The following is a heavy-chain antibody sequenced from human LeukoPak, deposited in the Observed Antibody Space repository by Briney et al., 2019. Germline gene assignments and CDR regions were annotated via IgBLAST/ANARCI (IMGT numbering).Heavy chain of an antibody. CDR2: IRGSGDIT. J-gene: IGHJ4*02. D-gene: IGHD6-13*01. V-gene: IGHV3-23*01. CDR1: GFTFSSYG. CDR3: ARDRTGSSWYSTLDY. Sequence: GGSLRPSCAASGFTFSSYGMSWVRQAPGKGLEWVSGIRGSGDITFYADSVKGRFTISRDNSKNTLYLQMNSLRAEDTAVYYCARDRTGSSWYSTLDYWSQGTLVTVSS.